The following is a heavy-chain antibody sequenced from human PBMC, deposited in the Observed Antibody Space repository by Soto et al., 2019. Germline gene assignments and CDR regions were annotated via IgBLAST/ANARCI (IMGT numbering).Heavy chain of an antibody. D-gene: IGHD1-1*01. CDR3: ARGRYGDY. V-gene: IGHV1-18*01. CDR1: GYAFTTYG. Sequence: QVHLVQSGAEVKKPGASVKVSCKGSGYAFTTYGITWVRQAPGQGLEWMGWISAHNGNTNYAQKLQGRVTVTRETYTITAYTELGSVGSADTAVYYCARGRYGDYWGQGALVTVSS. CDR2: ISAHNGNT. J-gene: IGHJ4*02.